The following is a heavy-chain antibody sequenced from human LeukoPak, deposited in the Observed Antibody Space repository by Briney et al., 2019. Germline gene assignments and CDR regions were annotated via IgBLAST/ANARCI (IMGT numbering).Heavy chain of an antibody. D-gene: IGHD1-26*01. V-gene: IGHV1-46*01. CDR1: GYTFTSYY. CDR3: ARAGLNPRANIDY. Sequence: ASVKVSCKASGYTFTSYYMHWVRQAPGQGLGWRGIINPSGGSTSYAQKFQGRVTMTRDMSTSTVYMELSSLRSEDTAVYYCARAGLNPRANIDYWGQGTLVTVSS. J-gene: IGHJ4*02. CDR2: INPSGGST.